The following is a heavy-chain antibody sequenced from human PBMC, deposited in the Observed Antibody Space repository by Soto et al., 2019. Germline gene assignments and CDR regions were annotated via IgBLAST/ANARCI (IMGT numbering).Heavy chain of an antibody. CDR3: ARQAKIGDRSQFYFDS. Sequence: QVQLVKSGGDVVQPGRSLRLSCAASGFTFSFYAMHWVRQAPGKGLEWVAVISYNGRNKHYVDSVKGRFTISRDNSQDTLHLQMDSLRPDDTAVYYCARQAKIGDRSQFYFDSWGQGTLVTVSS. CDR2: ISYNGRNK. CDR1: GFTFSFYA. J-gene: IGHJ4*02. D-gene: IGHD3-16*01. V-gene: IGHV3-30*04.